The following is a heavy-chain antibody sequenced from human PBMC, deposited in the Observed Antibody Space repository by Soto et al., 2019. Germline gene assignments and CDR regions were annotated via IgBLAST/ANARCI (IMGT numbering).Heavy chain of an antibody. CDR1: GYTFTSYA. J-gene: IGHJ4*02. D-gene: IGHD3-22*01. CDR3: ARDMAYYYDSSPDY. V-gene: IGHV1-3*01. Sequence: ASVKVSCKASGYTFTSYAMHWVRQAPGQRLEWMGWINAGNGNTKYSQKFQGRVTITRDTSASTAYMELSRLRSEDTAVYYCARDMAYYYDSSPDYWGQGTLVTVSS. CDR2: INAGNGNT.